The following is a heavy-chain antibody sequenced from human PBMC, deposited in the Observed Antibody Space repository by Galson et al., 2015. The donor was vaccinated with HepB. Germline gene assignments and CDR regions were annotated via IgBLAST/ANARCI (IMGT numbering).Heavy chain of an antibody. CDR2: IRSKAYGGTT. D-gene: IGHD1-26*01. Sequence: SLRLSCAASGFTFGDYAMSWFRQAPGKGLEWVGFIRSKAYGGTTEYAASVKGRFTISRDDSKSIAYLQMNSLKTEDTAVYYCTSAAPWEGYYYYGMDVWGQGTTVTVSS. V-gene: IGHV3-49*03. J-gene: IGHJ6*02. CDR1: GFTFGDYA. CDR3: TSAAPWEGYYYYGMDV.